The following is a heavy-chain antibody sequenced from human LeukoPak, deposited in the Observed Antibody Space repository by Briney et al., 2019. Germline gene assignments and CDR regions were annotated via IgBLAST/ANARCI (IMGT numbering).Heavy chain of an antibody. CDR3: ASIMKPPTRVYEGYYFDY. V-gene: IGHV3-23*01. CDR2: ISGSGGST. CDR1: GFTFSSYA. Sequence: GGSLRLSCAASGFTFSSYAMSWVRQIPGKGLEWVSAISGSGGSTYYADSVKGRFTISRDNSKNTLYLQMNSLRAEDTAVYYCASIMKPPTRVYEGYYFDYWGQGTLVTVSS. D-gene: IGHD3-16*01. J-gene: IGHJ4*02.